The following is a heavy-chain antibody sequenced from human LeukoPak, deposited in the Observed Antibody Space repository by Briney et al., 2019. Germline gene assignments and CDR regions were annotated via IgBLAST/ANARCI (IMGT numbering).Heavy chain of an antibody. V-gene: IGHV3-23*01. D-gene: IGHD6-19*01. CDR1: GFTFSSYA. Sequence: GGFLRLSCAASGFTFSSYAMSWVRQAPGKGLEWVSAISGSGGSTYYADSVKGRFTISRDNSKNTLYLQMNSLRAEDTAVYYCAKPAVAGTIRNWFDPWGQGTLVTVSS. CDR2: ISGSGGST. J-gene: IGHJ5*02. CDR3: AKPAVAGTIRNWFDP.